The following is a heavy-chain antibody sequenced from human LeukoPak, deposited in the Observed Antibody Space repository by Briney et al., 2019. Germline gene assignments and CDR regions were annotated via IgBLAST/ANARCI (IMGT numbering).Heavy chain of an antibody. CDR1: GGSISSYY. CDR3: ARYTFGSDYFDS. CDR2: IHSSGTT. D-gene: IGHD3-16*01. Sequence: SETLSLTCTVSGGSISSYYWSWIRQPAGKGLEWIGRIHSSGTTNYNPSLMSRVTMSVDTSKNQFSLNLRSLTAADTAVYYCARYTFGSDYFDSWGQGTLVTVSS. J-gene: IGHJ4*02. V-gene: IGHV4-4*07.